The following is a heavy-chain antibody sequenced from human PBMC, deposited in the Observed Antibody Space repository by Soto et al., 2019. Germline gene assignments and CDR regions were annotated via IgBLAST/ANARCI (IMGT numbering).Heavy chain of an antibody. CDR1: GGSISSYY. CDR2: IYYSGST. V-gene: IGHV4-59*01. J-gene: IGHJ3*02. D-gene: IGHD1-1*01. Sequence: SETLSLTCTVSGGSISSYYWSWIRQPPGKGLEWIGYIYYSGSTNYNPSLKSRVTISVDTSKNQFSLKLSSVTAADTAVYYGARDTTSRTRAFDSWGQGKMVTVSS. CDR3: ARDTTSRTRAFDS.